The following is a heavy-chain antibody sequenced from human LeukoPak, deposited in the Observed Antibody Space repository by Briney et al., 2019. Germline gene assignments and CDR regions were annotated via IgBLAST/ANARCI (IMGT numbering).Heavy chain of an antibody. CDR3: ASDYGSGSYYIPAFDY. D-gene: IGHD3-10*01. Sequence: ASVKVSFKASGGTFSIYAISWVRQAPGQGLEWMGGIIPIFGTANYAQKFQGRVTITADESTSTAYMELSSLRSEDTAVYYCASDYGSGSYYIPAFDYWGQGTLVTVSS. CDR2: IIPIFGTA. V-gene: IGHV1-69*13. CDR1: GGTFSIYA. J-gene: IGHJ4*02.